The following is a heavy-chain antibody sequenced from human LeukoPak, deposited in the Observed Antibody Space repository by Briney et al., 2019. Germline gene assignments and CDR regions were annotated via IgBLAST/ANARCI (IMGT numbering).Heavy chain of an antibody. Sequence: ASVKASCKASGGTFSSYAISWVRQAPGQGLEWMGGIIPIFGTANYAQKFQGGVTITADESTSTAYMELSSLRSEDTAVYYCASSPYHSYSSFMLEGKGSPLFFDYWGQGTLVTVSS. CDR2: IIPIFGTA. D-gene: IGHD6-6*01. J-gene: IGHJ4*02. CDR1: GGTFSSYA. CDR3: ASSPYHSYSSFMLEGKGSPLFFDY. V-gene: IGHV1-69*01.